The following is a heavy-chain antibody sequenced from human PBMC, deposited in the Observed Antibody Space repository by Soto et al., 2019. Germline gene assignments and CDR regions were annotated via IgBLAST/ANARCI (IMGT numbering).Heavy chain of an antibody. V-gene: IGHV4-34*01. CDR1: GGSFRGYY. CDR2: INHSGST. CDR3: AREDYDILTGPHKHFDY. D-gene: IGHD3-9*01. Sequence: SETLSLTCAVYGGSFRGYYWSWIRQPPGKGLEWIGEINHSGSTNYNPSLKSRVTISVDTSKNQFSLKLSSVTAADTAVYYCAREDYDILTGPHKHFDYWGQGTLVTVSS. J-gene: IGHJ4*02.